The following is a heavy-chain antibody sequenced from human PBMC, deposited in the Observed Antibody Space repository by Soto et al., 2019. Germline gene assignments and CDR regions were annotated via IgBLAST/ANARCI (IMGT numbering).Heavy chain of an antibody. CDR2: ISSTSGTI. CDR1: GFTFSDYY. D-gene: IGHD3-10*02. CDR3: ARDMSRSKNAFDH. J-gene: IGHJ4*02. Sequence: GGSLRLSCAASGFTFSDYYMTWIRQAPGKGLEWVSYISSTSGTISYADSVKGRFTLSRDNAKNSLYLQMISLRDEDTAVYYCARDMSRSKNAFDHWGQGDLVTVSS. V-gene: IGHV3-11*01.